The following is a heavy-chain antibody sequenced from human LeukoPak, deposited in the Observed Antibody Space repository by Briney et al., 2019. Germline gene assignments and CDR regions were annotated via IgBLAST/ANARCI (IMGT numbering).Heavy chain of an antibody. J-gene: IGHJ4*02. Sequence: PGGSLRPSCAASGFTFSSYWMRWVRQAAGEGLEWVANIKKDGSETNHVDSVTGRFSIARDHATNSLYLQTSSQRTADTAVYYCARDAGSRTYYYDSSPYAYWGQGTLVTVSS. CDR3: ARDAGSRTYYYDSSPYAY. D-gene: IGHD3-22*01. CDR2: IKKDGSET. CDR1: GFTFSSYW. V-gene: IGHV3-7*01.